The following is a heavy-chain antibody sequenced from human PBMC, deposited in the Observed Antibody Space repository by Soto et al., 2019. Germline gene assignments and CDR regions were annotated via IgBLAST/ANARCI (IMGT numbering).Heavy chain of an antibody. D-gene: IGHD6-13*01. J-gene: IGHJ4*02. CDR2: ISSSGTYI. Sequence: KPGGSLRLSCAASGFTLSDYAMNWVRQSPGRGLEGVSSISSSGTYIYYADSLKGRFTISRDNAKNSVDLQMYSLRADDTAVYYCARVRMYYSSSQAAYYLDYWGQRVLVTVSS. CDR1: GFTLSDYA. V-gene: IGHV3-21*01. CDR3: ARVRMYYSSSQAAYYLDY.